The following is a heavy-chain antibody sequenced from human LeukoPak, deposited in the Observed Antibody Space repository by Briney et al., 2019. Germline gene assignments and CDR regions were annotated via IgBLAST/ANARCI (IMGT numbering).Heavy chain of an antibody. Sequence: GGSLRLSCVGSGFTFSADSMNWVRQAPDKGLEWISYISRSGSTTYYGDSVKGRSTISRDNAKNSVFLQLNSLRDKDAAVYLCARDRPGKYYFDSWGQGALVIVSS. CDR3: ARDRPGKYYFDS. CDR2: ISRSGSTT. D-gene: IGHD1-14*01. J-gene: IGHJ4*02. V-gene: IGHV3-48*02. CDR1: GFTFSADS.